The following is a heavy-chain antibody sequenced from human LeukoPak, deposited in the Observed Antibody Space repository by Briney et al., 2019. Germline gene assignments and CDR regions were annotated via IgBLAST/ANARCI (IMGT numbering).Heavy chain of an antibody. V-gene: IGHV3-23*01. D-gene: IGHD3-10*01. CDR1: GFTFSSYT. CDR3: AQGRFTMDP. J-gene: IGHJ1*01. Sequence: GGSLRLSCAASGFTFSSYTMSWVRQAPGKGLEWVSAISGSGGTTYYADSVKGRFTISRDNSKNRLHLQMNSLRAEDTAVYYCAQGRFTMDPWGQGTLVTVST. CDR2: ISGSGGTT.